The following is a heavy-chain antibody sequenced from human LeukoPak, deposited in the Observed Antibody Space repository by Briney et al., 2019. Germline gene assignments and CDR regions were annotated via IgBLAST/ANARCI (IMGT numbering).Heavy chain of an antibody. Sequence: SETLSLTCTVSGGSISSYYWSWIRQPPGKGLEWIGYIYYSGSTNYNPSLKSRVTISVDTSKNQFSLKLSSVTAADTAVYYCARGYSYGSVVYYYGMDVWGQGTTVTVS. J-gene: IGHJ6*02. CDR1: GGSISSYY. V-gene: IGHV4-59*08. CDR2: IYYSGST. CDR3: ARGYSYGSVVYYYGMDV. D-gene: IGHD5-18*01.